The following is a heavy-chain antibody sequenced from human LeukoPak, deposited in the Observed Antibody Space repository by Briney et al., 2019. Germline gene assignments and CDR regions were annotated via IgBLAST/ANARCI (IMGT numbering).Heavy chain of an antibody. V-gene: IGHV3-21*01. CDR3: ARDWHYYGSGSFDY. CDR2: ISSTSNYI. J-gene: IGHJ4*02. CDR1: GFTFTNYN. D-gene: IGHD3-10*01. Sequence: GSLRLSCAASGFTFTNYNMNWVRQAPGKGLEWVSSISSTSNYISYTDSLKGRFTISRDNAKNSLYLQMNSLRAEDTAVYYCARDWHYYGSGSFDYWGQGTLVTVSS.